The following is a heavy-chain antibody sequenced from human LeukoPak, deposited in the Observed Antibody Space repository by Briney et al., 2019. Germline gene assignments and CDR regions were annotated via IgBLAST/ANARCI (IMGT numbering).Heavy chain of an antibody. CDR3: AKGYCSGGSCFDDAFDI. J-gene: IGHJ3*02. CDR2: ISWNSGSI. Sequence: GRSLRLSCAASGFIFDDYAMYWVRQAPGKGLEWVSGISWNSGSIGNADSVKGRFTISRDNAKNSLYLQMNSLRAEDTALYYCAKGYCSGGSCFDDAFDIWGQGTMVTVSS. V-gene: IGHV3-9*01. CDR1: GFIFDDYA. D-gene: IGHD2-15*01.